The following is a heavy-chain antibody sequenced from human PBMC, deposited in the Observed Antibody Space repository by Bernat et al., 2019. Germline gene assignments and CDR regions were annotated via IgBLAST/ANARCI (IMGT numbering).Heavy chain of an antibody. V-gene: IGHV1-3*01. D-gene: IGHD1-14*01. J-gene: IGHJ4*02. CDR1: GYTFTSYA. Sequence: QVQLVQSGAEVKKPGASVKVSCKASGYTFTSYAMHWVRQAPGQRLEWMGWINAGNGNTKYSQKFQGRVTITRDTSASTAYMELSSLRSEDTAVYYCARGGGEPRPIGTFDYWGQGTLVTVSS. CDR3: ARGGGEPRPIGTFDY. CDR2: INAGNGNT.